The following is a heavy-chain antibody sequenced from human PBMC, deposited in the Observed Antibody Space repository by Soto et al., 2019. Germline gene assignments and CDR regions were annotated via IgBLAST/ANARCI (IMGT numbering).Heavy chain of an antibody. Sequence: HPGGSLRLSCTASGFTFGDYAMSWVRQAPGKGLEWVGFIRSKAYGGTTEYAASVKGRFTISRDDSKSIAYLQMNSLKTEDTAVYYCTRALTSVDTAMDPYYYGMDVWGQGTTVTISS. D-gene: IGHD5-18*01. V-gene: IGHV3-49*04. CDR1: GFTFGDYA. CDR3: TRALTSVDTAMDPYYYGMDV. CDR2: IRSKAYGGTT. J-gene: IGHJ6*02.